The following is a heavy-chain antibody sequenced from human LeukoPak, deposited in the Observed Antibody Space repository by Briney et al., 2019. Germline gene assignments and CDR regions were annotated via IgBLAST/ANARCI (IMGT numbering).Heavy chain of an antibody. CDR2: IIPIFGTA. J-gene: IGHJ5*02. D-gene: IGHD3-16*02. V-gene: IGHV1-69*06. CDR1: GGTFSSYA. Sequence: ASVKVSCKAPGGTFSSYAISWVRQAPGQGLEWMGGIIPIFGTANYAQKFQGRVTITADKSTSTAYMELSSLRSEDTAVYYCASGRYYMITFGGVIAYNWFDPWGQGTLVTVSS. CDR3: ASGRYYMITFGGVIAYNWFDP.